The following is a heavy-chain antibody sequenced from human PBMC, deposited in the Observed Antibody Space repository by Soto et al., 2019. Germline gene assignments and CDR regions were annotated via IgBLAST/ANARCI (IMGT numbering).Heavy chain of an antibody. V-gene: IGHV4-31*03. CDR2: IYYSGST. CDR1: GGSISSGGYY. D-gene: IGHD2-21*01. CDR3: ASYVPQHISYSTSNGDYFDY. J-gene: IGHJ4*02. Sequence: QVQLQESGPGLVKPSQTLSLTCTVSGGSISSGGYYWSWIRQHPGKGLEWIGYIYYSGSTYYNPSLKSRVTISVDTSKNQFSLKLSSVTAADTAVYYCASYVPQHISYSTSNGDYFDYWGQGTLVTVSS.